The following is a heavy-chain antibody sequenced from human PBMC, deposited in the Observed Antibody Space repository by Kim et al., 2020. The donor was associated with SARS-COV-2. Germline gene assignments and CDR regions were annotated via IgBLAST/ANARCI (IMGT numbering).Heavy chain of an antibody. CDR2: INHSGST. D-gene: IGHD5-12*01. CDR1: GGSFSGYY. V-gene: IGHV4-34*01. Sequence: SETLSLTCAVYGGSFSGYYWSWIRQPPGKGLEWIGEINHSGSTNYNPSLKSRVTISVDTSNNQFSLKLSSVTAADTAVYYCSRVLSKNYILATYWFFYL. CDR3: SRVLSKNYILATYWFFYL. J-gene: IGHJ2*01.